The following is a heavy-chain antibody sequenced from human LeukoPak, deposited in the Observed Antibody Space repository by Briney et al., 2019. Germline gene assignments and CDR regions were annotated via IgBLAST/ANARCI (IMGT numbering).Heavy chain of an antibody. CDR3: ARGLKYSSLDYFDY. V-gene: IGHV1-69*13. CDR2: IIPIFGTA. Sequence: SVKVSCKASGGTVSSYAISWVRQAPGQGLEWMGGIIPIFGTANYAQKFQGRITITADESTSTAYMKLSSLRSEDTAVYYCARGLKYSSLDYFDYWGQGTLVTVSS. J-gene: IGHJ4*02. CDR1: GGTVSSYA. D-gene: IGHD3-22*01.